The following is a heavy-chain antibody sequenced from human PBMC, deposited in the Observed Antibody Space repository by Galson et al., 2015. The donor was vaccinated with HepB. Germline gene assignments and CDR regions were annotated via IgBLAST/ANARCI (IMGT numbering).Heavy chain of an antibody. D-gene: IGHD3-10*01. J-gene: IGHJ4*02. CDR1: GGTFSSYA. CDR3: ARGLTYYYGSGSYHRFDY. CDR2: IIPIFGTA. V-gene: IGHV1-69*06. Sequence: SVKVSCKASGGTFSSYAISWVRQAPGQGLEWMGGIIPIFGTANYAQKFQGRVTITADKSTSTAYMELSSLRSEDTAVYYCARGLTYYYGSGSYHRFDYWGQGTLVTVSS.